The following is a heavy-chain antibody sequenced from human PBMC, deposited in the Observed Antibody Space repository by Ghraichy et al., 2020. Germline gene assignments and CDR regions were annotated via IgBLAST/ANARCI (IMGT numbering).Heavy chain of an antibody. J-gene: IGHJ5*02. V-gene: IGHV3-48*01. CDR2: ISSSSSTI. CDR3: ARGYGSGRNWFDP. D-gene: IGHD3-10*01. Sequence: GGSLRLSCAASEFIFSTYNMNWVCQAQGRGLEWDSYISSSSSTIHYANSVKGRLTISRDNAKNSLYLQMNSLRAEDTAVYYCARGYGSGRNWFDPWGQGTLVTVSS. CDR1: EFIFSTYN.